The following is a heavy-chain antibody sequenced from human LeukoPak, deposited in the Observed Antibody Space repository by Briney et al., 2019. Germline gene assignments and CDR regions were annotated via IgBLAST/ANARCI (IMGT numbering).Heavy chain of an antibody. Sequence: GGSLRLSCAASGFTFSSYSMNWVRQAPGKGLEWVSYVTSSSSTIYYADSVTGRFTISRDNSRNTLYLQMNSLRAEDTALYYCAKGTYSAYNSGCAYWGQGTLVTVSS. CDR3: AKGTYSAYNSGCAY. CDR1: GFTFSSYS. D-gene: IGHD5-12*01. J-gene: IGHJ4*02. CDR2: VTSSSSTI. V-gene: IGHV3-48*01.